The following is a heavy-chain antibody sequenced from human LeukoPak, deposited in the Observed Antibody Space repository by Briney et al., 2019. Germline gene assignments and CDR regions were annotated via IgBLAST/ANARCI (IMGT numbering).Heavy chain of an antibody. D-gene: IGHD3-3*02. J-gene: IGHJ6*03. CDR2: ISGETNNT. V-gene: IGHV3-21*01. Sequence: GGSLRLSCVASGLTFSNSAMTWVRQGPGKGLEWVSSISGETNNTYYSDPVKGRFTVSRDNAKNSLYLQMNSLRAEDTAVYYCARISGYHYMDVGGKGTTVTVSS. CDR1: GLTFSNSA. CDR3: ARISGYHYMDV.